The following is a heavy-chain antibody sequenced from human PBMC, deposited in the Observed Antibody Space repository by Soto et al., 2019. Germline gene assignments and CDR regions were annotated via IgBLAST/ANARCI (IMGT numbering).Heavy chain of an antibody. CDR2: MNPNSGNT. Sequence: GASVKVSCKASGYTFTSYDINWVRQATGQGLEWMGWMNPNSGNTGYAQKFQGRVTMTRNTSISTAYMELSSLRSEDTAVYYCARGVLLWFGETDPLDYWGQGTLVTVSS. V-gene: IGHV1-8*01. CDR3: ARGVLLWFGETDPLDY. J-gene: IGHJ4*02. CDR1: GYTFTSYD. D-gene: IGHD3-10*01.